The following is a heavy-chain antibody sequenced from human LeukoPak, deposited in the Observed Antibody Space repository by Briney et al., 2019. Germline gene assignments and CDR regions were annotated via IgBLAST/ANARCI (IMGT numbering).Heavy chain of an antibody. CDR3: ARDWGDIVVVPAAISEEYYYHGMDV. CDR2: IIPILGIA. J-gene: IGHJ6*02. Sequence: SVKVSCKASGGTFSSYAISWVRQAPGQGLEWMGRIIPILGIANCAQKFQGRVTITADKSTSTAYMELSSLRSEDTAVYYCARDWGDIVVVPAAISEEYYYHGMDVWGQGTTVTVSS. V-gene: IGHV1-69*04. CDR1: GGTFSSYA. D-gene: IGHD2-2*01.